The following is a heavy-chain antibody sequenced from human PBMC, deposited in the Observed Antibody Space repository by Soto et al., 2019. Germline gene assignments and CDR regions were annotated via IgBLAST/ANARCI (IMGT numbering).Heavy chain of an antibody. J-gene: IGHJ5*01. V-gene: IGHV3-48*03. Sequence: XGSLRVNCPASGFTFSRYEMNWVRQAPGKGLDWVSYISSSGSTIYYADSVKGRFTISRDNAKNSLYLQMNSLRDEDTAVYYCARDGDTRRATVIVGWFDSWGQGTLVTVSS. CDR3: ARDGDTRRATVIVGWFDS. CDR1: GFTFSRYE. D-gene: IGHD2-21*02. CDR2: ISSSGSTI.